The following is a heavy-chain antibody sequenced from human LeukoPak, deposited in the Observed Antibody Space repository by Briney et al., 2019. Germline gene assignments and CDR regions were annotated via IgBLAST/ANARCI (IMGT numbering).Heavy chain of an antibody. CDR2: IYSGGST. CDR1: GSTVSSNY. V-gene: IGHV3-66*01. D-gene: IGHD6-6*01. Sequence: GGSLRLSCAASGSTVSSNYMSWVRQAPGKGLEWVSLIYSGGSTYYADSVKGRFTISRDNSKNTLYLQMNSLRAEDTAVYYCARGKGEYSSSAGEFDYWGQGTLVTVSS. J-gene: IGHJ4*02. CDR3: ARGKGEYSSSAGEFDY.